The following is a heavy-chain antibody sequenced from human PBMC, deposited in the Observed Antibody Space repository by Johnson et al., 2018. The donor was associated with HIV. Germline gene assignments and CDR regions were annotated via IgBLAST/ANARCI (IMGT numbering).Heavy chain of an antibody. CDR3: AKDVGDGYNRWVGFDF. CDR1: GFTFSSYA. V-gene: IGHV3-30*04. D-gene: IGHD5-24*01. Sequence: QMQLVESGGGVVQPGRSLRLSCAASGFTFSSYAMHWVRQAPGKGLEWVAVISYDGNNKYYADSVKGRFTISKDNSKSTLYLQMTSLRVECAAGYYCAKDVGDGYNRWVGFDFWGQGTMVTVST. J-gene: IGHJ3*01. CDR2: ISYDGNNK.